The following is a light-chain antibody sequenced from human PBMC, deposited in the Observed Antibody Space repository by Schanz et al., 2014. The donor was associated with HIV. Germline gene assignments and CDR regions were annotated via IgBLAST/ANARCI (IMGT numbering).Light chain of an antibody. J-gene: IGKJ1*01. CDR3: QQYGSSPWT. Sequence: EIVLTQSPGTLSVSPGDRATLSCTASQAVSSGHLAWYQQRPGQAPRLLIYGASRRAAGIPDRFSGAGSGTDFTLTISRLEPEDVAVYYCQQYGSSPWTFGQGTKVEIK. CDR1: QAVSSGH. CDR2: GAS. V-gene: IGKV3-20*01.